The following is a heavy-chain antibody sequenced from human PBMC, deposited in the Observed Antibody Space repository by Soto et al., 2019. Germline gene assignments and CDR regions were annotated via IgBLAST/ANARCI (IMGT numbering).Heavy chain of an antibody. Sequence: QVQLVQSGAEVKKPGASVKVSCKASGYTFTSYDINWVRQATGQGLEWMGWMNPNSGNTGYAQKFQGTVTMTRNTSISTAYMELSSLRSEDTAVYYCARPTMVRGVTNDYYYLHGMPVWGQCATVTVS. D-gene: IGHD3-10*01. V-gene: IGHV1-8*01. CDR1: GYTFTSYD. CDR3: ARPTMVRGVTNDYYYLHGMPV. CDR2: MNPNSGNT. J-gene: IGHJ6*02.